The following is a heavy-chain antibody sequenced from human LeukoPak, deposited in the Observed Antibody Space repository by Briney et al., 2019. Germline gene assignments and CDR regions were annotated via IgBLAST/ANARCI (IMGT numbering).Heavy chain of an antibody. J-gene: IGHJ5*02. CDR1: GGSISSSSYY. CDR3: ARRITAATVWFDP. CDR2: IYYSGST. D-gene: IGHD2-15*01. Sequence: SETLSLTCTASGGSISSSSYYWGWIRQPPGKGREWIVSIYYSGSTYYNPTPKSRFTISVDTSKNQFSLKLSSVTAADTAVYYCARRITAATVWFDPGGQGTLVTVSS. V-gene: IGHV4-39*01.